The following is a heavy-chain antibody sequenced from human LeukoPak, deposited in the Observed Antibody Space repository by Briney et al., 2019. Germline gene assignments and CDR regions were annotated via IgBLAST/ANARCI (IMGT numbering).Heavy chain of an antibody. J-gene: IGHJ4*02. CDR1: GGSISSSNW. D-gene: IGHD3-3*01. CDR3: TSWSLDRYYFDY. V-gene: IGHV4-4*02. CDR2: IYHSGST. Sequence: SGTLSLTCAVSGGSISSSNWWSWVRQPPGKGLEWIGEIYHSGSTNYNPSLKSRVTISVDKSKNQFSLKLSSVTPADTAVYYCTSWSLDRYYFDYWGQGTLVTVSS.